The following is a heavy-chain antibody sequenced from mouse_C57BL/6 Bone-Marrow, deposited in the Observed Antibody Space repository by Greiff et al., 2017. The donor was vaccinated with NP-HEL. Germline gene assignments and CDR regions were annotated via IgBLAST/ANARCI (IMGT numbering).Heavy chain of an antibody. CDR3: ARVRYYGSYWYFDV. CDR1: GYTFTDYY. V-gene: IGHV1-19*01. D-gene: IGHD1-1*01. J-gene: IGHJ1*03. Sequence: VQLQQSGPVLVKPGASVKMSCKASGYTFTDYYMNWVKQSHGKSLEWIGVINPYNGGTSYNQKFQGKATLTVDKSSSTAYMELNSLTSEDSAVYYCARVRYYGSYWYFDVWGTGTTVTVSS. CDR2: INPYNGGT.